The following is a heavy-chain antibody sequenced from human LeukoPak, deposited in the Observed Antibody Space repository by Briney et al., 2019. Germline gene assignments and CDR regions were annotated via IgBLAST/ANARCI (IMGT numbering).Heavy chain of an antibody. CDR1: GFTFSSYA. V-gene: IGHV3-23*01. Sequence: GGSLRLSCAASGFTFSSYAMSWVRQAPGKVLEWVSAISGSGGSTYYADSVKGRFTISRDNSKNTLYLQMNSMRAEDTAVYYCAKDAVPAAIQGYFDYWGQGTLVTVSS. J-gene: IGHJ4*02. CDR3: AKDAVPAAIQGYFDY. D-gene: IGHD2-2*02. CDR2: ISGSGGST.